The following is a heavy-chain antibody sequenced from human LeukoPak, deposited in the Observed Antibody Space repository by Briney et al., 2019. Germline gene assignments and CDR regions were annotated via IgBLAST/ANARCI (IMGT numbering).Heavy chain of an antibody. CDR3: ARGKRTTMVRGVRNNWFDP. V-gene: IGHV4-34*01. CDR1: GGSFSGYY. Sequence: SETLSLTCAVYGGSFSGYYWSWIRQPPGKGLEWIGEINHSGSTNYNPSLKSRVTISVDTSKNQFSLRLSSVTAADTAVYYCARGKRTTMVRGVRNNWFDPWGQGTLVTVSS. J-gene: IGHJ5*02. CDR2: INHSGST. D-gene: IGHD3-10*01.